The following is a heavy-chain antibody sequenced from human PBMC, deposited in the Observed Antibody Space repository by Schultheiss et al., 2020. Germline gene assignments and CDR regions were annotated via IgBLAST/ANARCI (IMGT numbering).Heavy chain of an antibody. D-gene: IGHD4-17*01. V-gene: IGHV4-34*01. CDR3: ARRYGDDGMDV. J-gene: IGHJ6*02. CDR2: INHSGST. Sequence: SETLSLTCAVYGGSFSGYYWSWIRQPPGKGLEWIGEINHSGSTNYNPSLKSRVTISVDTSKNQFSLKLSSVTAADTAVYYCARRYGDDGMDVWGQGTTVTVSS. CDR1: GGSFSGYY.